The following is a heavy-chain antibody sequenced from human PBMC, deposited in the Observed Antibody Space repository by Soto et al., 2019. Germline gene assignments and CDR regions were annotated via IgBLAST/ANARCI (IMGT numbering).Heavy chain of an antibody. CDR1: GGSISSSSYY. J-gene: IGHJ4*02. CDR2: IYYSGST. Sequence: QLQLQESGPGLVKPSETLSLTCTVSGGSISSSSYYWGWIRQPPGKGLEWIGSIYYSGSTYYNPSLKSRVTISVDTSKNQFSLKLSSVTAADTAVYYCARHYYGSGSHFDYWGQGTLVTVSS. CDR3: ARHYYGSGSHFDY. D-gene: IGHD3-10*01. V-gene: IGHV4-39*01.